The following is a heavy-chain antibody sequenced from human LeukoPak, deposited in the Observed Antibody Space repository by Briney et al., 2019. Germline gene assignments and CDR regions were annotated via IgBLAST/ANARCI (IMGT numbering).Heavy chain of an antibody. V-gene: IGHV3-30*02. CDR2: IRYDGSNK. Sequence: PGGSLRLSRAASGFTFSSYGMHWVRQAPGKGLEWVAFIRYDGSNKYYAESVKGRFTTSRDNSKNTLYLQMNSLRAEDTAVYYCAKGRFLEWLRFDYWGQGTLVTVSS. D-gene: IGHD3-3*01. CDR3: AKGRFLEWLRFDY. J-gene: IGHJ4*02. CDR1: GFTFSSYG.